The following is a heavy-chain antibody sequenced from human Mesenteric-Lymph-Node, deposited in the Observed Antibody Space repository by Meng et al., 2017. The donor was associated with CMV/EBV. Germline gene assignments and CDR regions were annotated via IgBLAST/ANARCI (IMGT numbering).Heavy chain of an antibody. CDR3: ARIFFSSRYNSPYFDY. CDR2: IFYSGST. Sequence: SETLSLTCTVSGGSLSSYYWSWIRQPPGKGLEYIGYIFYSGSTYYNPSLKSRVTMSVDTSKNQFSLELSSVTAADTAVYFCARIFFSSRYNSPYFDYWGQGTMVTVSS. CDR1: GGSLSSYY. D-gene: IGHD3-9*01. V-gene: IGHV4-59*01. J-gene: IGHJ4*02.